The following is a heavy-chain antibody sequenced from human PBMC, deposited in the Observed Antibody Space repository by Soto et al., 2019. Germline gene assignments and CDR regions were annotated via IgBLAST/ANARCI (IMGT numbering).Heavy chain of an antibody. CDR3: ARDYCSSTSCYAGIWDY. V-gene: IGHV4-59*01. CDR1: GGSISSYY. J-gene: IGHJ4*02. Sequence: PSETLSLTCTVSGGSISSYYWSWIRQPPGKGLEWIGYIYYSGSTNYNPSLKSRVTISVDTSKNQFSLKLSSVTAADTAVYYCARDYCSSTSCYAGIWDYWGQGTLVTVSS. D-gene: IGHD2-2*01. CDR2: IYYSGST.